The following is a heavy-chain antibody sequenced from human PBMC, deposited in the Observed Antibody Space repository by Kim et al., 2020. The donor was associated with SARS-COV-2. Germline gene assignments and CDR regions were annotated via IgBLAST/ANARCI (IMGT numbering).Heavy chain of an antibody. Sequence: GGSLRLSCAASGFTFSSYGMHWVRQAPGKGLEWVAVIWYDGSNKYYADSVKGRFTISRDNSKNTLYLQMNSLRAEDTAVYYCARDGWPTTGLAYYFDYWGQGTLVTVSS. CDR1: GFTFSSYG. CDR2: IWYDGSNK. J-gene: IGHJ4*02. V-gene: IGHV3-33*01. CDR3: ARDGWPTTGLAYYFDY. D-gene: IGHD4-17*01.